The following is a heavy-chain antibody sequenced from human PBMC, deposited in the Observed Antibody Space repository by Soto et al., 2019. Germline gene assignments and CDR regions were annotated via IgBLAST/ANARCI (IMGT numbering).Heavy chain of an antibody. Sequence: GGSLRLSCAASGFTFSSYAMHWVRQAPGKGLEWVAVISYDGSNKYYADSVKGRFTISRDNSKNTLYLQMNSLRAEDTAVYYCARGTLPLVVVVAARHWGQGTLVTVSS. CDR1: GFTFSSYA. D-gene: IGHD2-15*01. V-gene: IGHV3-30-3*01. CDR2: ISYDGSNK. J-gene: IGHJ4*02. CDR3: ARGTLPLVVVVAARH.